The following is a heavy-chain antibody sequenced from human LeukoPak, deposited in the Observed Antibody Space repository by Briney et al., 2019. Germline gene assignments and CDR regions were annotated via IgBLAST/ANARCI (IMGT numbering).Heavy chain of an antibody. D-gene: IGHD6-13*01. V-gene: IGHV3-48*01. CDR3: ARGPAIAAAGPAPFDY. J-gene: IGHJ4*02. CDR2: IDESSSTM. Sequence: GGSLRLSCAASGFTFSSYRMHWVRQAPGKGLEWLSYIDESSSTMYYADSVKGRFTISRDNAKSSLFLQMDSLRAEDTAVYYCARGPAIAAAGPAPFDYWGQGTLVTVSS. CDR1: GFTFSSYR.